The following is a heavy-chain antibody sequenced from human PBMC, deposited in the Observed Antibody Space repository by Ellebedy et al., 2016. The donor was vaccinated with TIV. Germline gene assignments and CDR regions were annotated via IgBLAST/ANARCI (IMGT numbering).Heavy chain of an antibody. CDR3: AKAPQGVAGIYYFDS. D-gene: IGHD6-19*01. CDR1: GFSFSSYG. V-gene: IGHV3-30*02. CDR2: IRYDGSNT. J-gene: IGHJ4*02. Sequence: GESLKISCAASGFSFSSYGMHLVRQAPGKGLEWVAFIRYDGSNTYSADSVKGRFTISRDDSQSTLYLQMNSLTTDDTAVYYCAKAPQGVAGIYYFDSWGQGTLVTVSS.